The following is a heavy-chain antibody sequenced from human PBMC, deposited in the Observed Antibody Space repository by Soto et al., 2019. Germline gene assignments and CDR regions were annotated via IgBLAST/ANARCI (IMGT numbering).Heavy chain of an antibody. D-gene: IGHD1-1*01. J-gene: IGHJ6*02. CDR1: GGSISSYY. V-gene: IGHV4-59*04. CDR3: ARPRTDYYYGMDV. Sequence: PSETLSLTCTVSGGSISSYYWSWIRQPPGKGLEWIGYIYYSGSTYYNPSLKSRVTISVDTSKNQFSLKLSSVTAADTAVYYCARPRTDYYYGMDVWGQGTTVTGSS. CDR2: IYYSGST.